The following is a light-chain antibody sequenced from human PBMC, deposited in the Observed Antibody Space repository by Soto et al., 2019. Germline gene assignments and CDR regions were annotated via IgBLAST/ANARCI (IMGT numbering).Light chain of an antibody. J-gene: IGKJ1*01. CDR2: GAT. CDR3: QQYGRSPWA. V-gene: IGKV3-20*01. Sequence: IVLTQSPGTLSLSPGERATLSCRASQSVSSSDLAWYQQKPGQAPRLLIYGATSRATGIPDRFSGSGTETDFTLSITRLEPEDFAVYYCQQYGRSPWAFGQGTKVDIK. CDR1: QSVSSSD.